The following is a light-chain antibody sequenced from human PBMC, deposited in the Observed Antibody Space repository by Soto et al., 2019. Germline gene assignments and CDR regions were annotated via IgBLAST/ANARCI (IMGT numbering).Light chain of an antibody. V-gene: IGKV3-11*01. Sequence: EIVLTQSPATLSLSPGERATLSCRASQSVSSYLAWYQQKPGQAPRLLIYDASNRATDIPARFSGSGSGTDFTLTISSLEPEDFAVYYCHQYDNAPQTYGQGTKVEIK. CDR1: QSVSSY. CDR2: DAS. CDR3: HQYDNAPQT. J-gene: IGKJ2*01.